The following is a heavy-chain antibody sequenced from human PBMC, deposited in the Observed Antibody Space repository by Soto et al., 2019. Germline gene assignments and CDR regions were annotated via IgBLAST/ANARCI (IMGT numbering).Heavy chain of an antibody. CDR1: GFIFSSFG. CDR2: MSYDGSTK. J-gene: IGHJ6*02. CDR3: ARSTSSTLNYYYGMDV. Sequence: PGGSLRLSGAASGFIFSSFGMHWVRQAPGKGLEWVAVMSYDGSTKFYTDSVKGRFTIARDNSKNILYLQMNSLTIEDTAVFYCARSTSSTLNYYYGMDVWGQGTTVTVSS. D-gene: IGHD6-6*01. V-gene: IGHV3-30*03.